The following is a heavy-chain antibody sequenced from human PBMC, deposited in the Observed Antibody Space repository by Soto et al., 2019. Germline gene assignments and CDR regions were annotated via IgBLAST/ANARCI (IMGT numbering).Heavy chain of an antibody. CDR2: IKQGGNEK. V-gene: IGHV3-7*01. J-gene: IGHJ6*02. CDR1: GFMFSTYL. Sequence: EVQLVESGGGLVQPGGSLRLSCEASGFMFSTYLMSWVRQAPGKGLEWVANIKQGGNEKFYVDSVKGRFTISRDNAKNSLFLQMNSLRPEDTAVYYCVGALTYEVPYYYYGMDVWGQGTTVTVSS. CDR3: VGALTYEVPYYYYGMDV. D-gene: IGHD3-16*01.